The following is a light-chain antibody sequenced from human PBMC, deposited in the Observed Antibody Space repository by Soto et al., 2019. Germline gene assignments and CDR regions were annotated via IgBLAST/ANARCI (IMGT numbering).Light chain of an antibody. Sequence: DIQMTQSPSTLSASVGDFVTITCRASQSISSWLAWYQQKPGKAPKLLIYKASSSESGVPSRFSGSGSGTEFTLTISSLQPDDFATYYCQQYDTYRTFGQGTKVEIK. V-gene: IGKV1-5*03. CDR2: KAS. J-gene: IGKJ1*01. CDR3: QQYDTYRT. CDR1: QSISSW.